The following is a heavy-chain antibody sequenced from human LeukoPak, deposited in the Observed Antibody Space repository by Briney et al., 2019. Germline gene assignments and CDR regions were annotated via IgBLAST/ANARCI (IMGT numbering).Heavy chain of an antibody. CDR3: ARDREDCSGGSCYHFDY. Sequence: GASVKVSCKASGYTFTGYYMHWVRQAPGQGLEWMGWINPNSGGTNYAQKFQGRVTMTRDTSISTAYMELSRLRSDDTAVYYCARDREDCSGGSCYHFDYWGQGTLVTVSS. CDR1: GYTFTGYY. J-gene: IGHJ4*02. D-gene: IGHD2-15*01. V-gene: IGHV1-2*02. CDR2: INPNSGGT.